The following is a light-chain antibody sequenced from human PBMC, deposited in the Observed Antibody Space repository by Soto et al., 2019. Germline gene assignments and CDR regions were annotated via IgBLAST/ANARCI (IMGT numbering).Light chain of an antibody. J-gene: IGLJ1*01. CDR1: SSDVGGYIY. Sequence: QSALAQPPSASGSPGQSVTISCTGTSSDVGGYIYVSWYQHHPGKAPKLMIYEASKRPSGVPDRFSGSKSGNTASLTVSGLQAEDEADYYCSSYAGSNTYVFGTGTKLPS. CDR2: EAS. CDR3: SSYAGSNTYV. V-gene: IGLV2-8*01.